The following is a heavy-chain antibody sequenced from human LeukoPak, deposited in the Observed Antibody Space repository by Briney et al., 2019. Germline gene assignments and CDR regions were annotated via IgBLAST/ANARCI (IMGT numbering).Heavy chain of an antibody. CDR3: ARVGSTAEAGTPDY. V-gene: IGHV3-11*06. CDR2: ISRTGSHT. Sequence: PGGSLRLSCAASGFTLSDYYMSWIRQAPGKGLEWLSYISRTGSHTPYADSVKGRFTVSRDNAKNSLSLELNSLRVDDTAIYYCARVGSTAEAGTPDYWGQGTLVSVSS. J-gene: IGHJ4*02. CDR1: GFTLSDYY. D-gene: IGHD6-13*01.